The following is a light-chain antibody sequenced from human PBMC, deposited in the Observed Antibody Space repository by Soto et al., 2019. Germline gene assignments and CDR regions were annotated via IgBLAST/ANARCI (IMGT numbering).Light chain of an antibody. J-gene: IGKJ2*01. V-gene: IGKV3-11*01. Sequence: EIVLTQSPATLSLSPGERVTLSCRASQSVSSYLAWYQQKPGQAPRLLIYDASNRATGIPARFSGSGSGTDFTLTISSLEPEDFAVYYCQQLSIRPYTFGQGTKLEIK. CDR3: QQLSIRPYT. CDR1: QSVSSY. CDR2: DAS.